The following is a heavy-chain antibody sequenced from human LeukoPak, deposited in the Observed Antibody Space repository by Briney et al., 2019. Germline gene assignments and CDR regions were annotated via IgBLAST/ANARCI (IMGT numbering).Heavy chain of an antibody. CDR2: IYYSGST. D-gene: IGHD7-27*01. V-gene: IGHV4-39*07. CDR3: TRDLGNWDIDY. Sequence: SETLSLTCTVSGGSINSGSYFWGWIRQPPGKGLEWIGSIYYSGSTHYNPSLKSRVTISSDTSRNQFSLKLSSVTAADTAVYYCTRDLGNWDIDYWGQGTLVTVSS. CDR1: GGSINSGSYF. J-gene: IGHJ4*02.